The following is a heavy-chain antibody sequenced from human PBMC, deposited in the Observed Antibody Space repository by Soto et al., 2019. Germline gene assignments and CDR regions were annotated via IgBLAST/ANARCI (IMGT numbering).Heavy chain of an antibody. CDR1: GFTFSNAW. CDR2: IKSKTDGGTT. CDR3: TAIDCSGGSCTDY. D-gene: IGHD2-15*01. Sequence: GGSLRLSCAASGFTFSNAWMSWVRQAPGKGLEWVGRIKSKTDGGTTDYAAPVKGRFTISRDDSKNTLYLQMNSLKTEDTAVYYCTAIDCSGGSCTDYWGQGTLVTVSS. V-gene: IGHV3-15*01. J-gene: IGHJ4*02.